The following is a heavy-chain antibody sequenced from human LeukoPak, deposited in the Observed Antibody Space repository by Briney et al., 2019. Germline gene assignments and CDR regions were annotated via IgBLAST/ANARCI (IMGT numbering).Heavy chain of an antibody. CDR1: GFTFNTYD. Sequence: AGGSLRLSCAASGFTFNTYDMNWVRQAPGKGLVWVSRINSDGSSTSYADSVKGRFTISRDNAKNTLYLQMNSLRAEDTAVYYCARATDYYDTDAFDIWGQGTMVTVSS. D-gene: IGHD3-22*01. V-gene: IGHV3-74*01. J-gene: IGHJ3*02. CDR3: ARATDYYDTDAFDI. CDR2: INSDGSST.